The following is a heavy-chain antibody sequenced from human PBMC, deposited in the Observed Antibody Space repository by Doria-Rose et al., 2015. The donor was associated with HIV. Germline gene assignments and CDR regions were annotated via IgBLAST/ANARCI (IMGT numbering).Heavy chain of an antibody. CDR2: TFSDDER. CDR1: GVSLSSPGMG. CDR3: ARIKSSRWYHKYYFDF. V-gene: IGHV2-26*01. D-gene: IGHD6-13*01. Sequence: QITLKESGPVLVKPTETLTLTCTVSGVSLSSPGMGVSWIRQPPGKALEWLANTFSDDERSYNTSLKSRLTISRCASKSQVVLTMTDMDPVDTATYYCARIKSSRWYHKYYFDFWGQGTLVIVSA. J-gene: IGHJ4*02.